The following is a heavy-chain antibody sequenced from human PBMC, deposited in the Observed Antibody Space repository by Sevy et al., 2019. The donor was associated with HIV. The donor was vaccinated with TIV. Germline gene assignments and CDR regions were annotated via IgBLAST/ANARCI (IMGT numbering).Heavy chain of an antibody. V-gene: IGHV4-30-4*01. CDR1: GGSISSGDYY. Sequence: SETLSLTCTVSGGSISSGDYYWSWIRQPPGKGLEWIGYIYYSGSTYYNPSLKSRVTISVDTSKNQFSLKLSSVTAADTAVYYCAREGLQLGVDYWGQGTLVTVSS. J-gene: IGHJ4*02. CDR3: AREGLQLGVDY. D-gene: IGHD5-12*01. CDR2: IYYSGST.